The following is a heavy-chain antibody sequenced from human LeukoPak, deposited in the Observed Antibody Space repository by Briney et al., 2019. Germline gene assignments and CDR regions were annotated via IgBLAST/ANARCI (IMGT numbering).Heavy chain of an antibody. CDR2: IYYSGST. J-gene: IGHJ5*02. CDR3: AREFSSGRKHNNWFDP. Sequence: SETLSLTCTVSGGSISSYYWSWIRQPPGKGLEWIGYIYYSGSTNYNPSLKSRVTISVDTSKNQFSLKLRSVTAADTAVYYCAREFSSGRKHNNWFDPWGQGTLVTVSS. CDR1: GGSISSYY. D-gene: IGHD6-19*01. V-gene: IGHV4-59*01.